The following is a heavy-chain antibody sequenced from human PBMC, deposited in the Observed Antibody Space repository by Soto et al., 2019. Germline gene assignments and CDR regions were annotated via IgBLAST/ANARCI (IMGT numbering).Heavy chain of an antibody. D-gene: IGHD1-26*01. CDR2: ISSDGSNK. J-gene: IGHJ4*02. V-gene: IGHV3-30-3*01. CDR3: ARDDEGGSDCDLGY. Sequence: QVQLVESGGGVVQPGRSLRLSCAVSGFTFSSHAMHWVRQAPGKGLEWVTLISSDGSNKYYADSVKGRFTTSRDNSKNPMYLQMNSLRVEDTAVYYCARDDEGGSDCDLGYGGQGALVTVSS. CDR1: GFTFSSHA.